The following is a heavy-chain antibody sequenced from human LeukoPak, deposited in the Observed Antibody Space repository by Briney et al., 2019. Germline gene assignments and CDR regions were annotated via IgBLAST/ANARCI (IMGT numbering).Heavy chain of an antibody. V-gene: IGHV4-59*11. CDR2: IYYGGST. Sequence: PSETLSLTCTVSGGSISSHYWSWIRQPPGKGLEWIGYIYYGGSTNYNPSLKSRVTISVDTSKNQFSLKLSSVTAADTAVYYCARERYSSSWYVGSVNYYYYGMDVWGQGTTVTVSS. D-gene: IGHD6-13*01. CDR3: ARERYSSSWYVGSVNYYYYGMDV. CDR1: GGSISSHY. J-gene: IGHJ6*02.